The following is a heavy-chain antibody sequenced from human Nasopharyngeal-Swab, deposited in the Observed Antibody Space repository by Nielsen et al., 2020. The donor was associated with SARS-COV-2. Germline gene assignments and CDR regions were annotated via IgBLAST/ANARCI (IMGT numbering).Heavy chain of an antibody. D-gene: IGHD3-16*01. CDR2: FDPEDGET. V-gene: IGHV1-24*01. CDR1: AYTLTELS. J-gene: IGHJ6*02. Sequence: ASVKVSCKLSAYTLTELSMHWVRQAPGKGLEWMGSFDPEDGETVYAQKFRGRVTVTEDTSTETAYMELSSLRSEDTALYFCATATVWGYGLDVWGQGTSVTVSS. CDR3: ATATVWGYGLDV.